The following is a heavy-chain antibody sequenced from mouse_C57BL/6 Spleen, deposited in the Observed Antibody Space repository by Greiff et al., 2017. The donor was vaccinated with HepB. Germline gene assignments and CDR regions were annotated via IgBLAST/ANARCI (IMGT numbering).Heavy chain of an antibody. CDR2: ISDGGSYT. Sequence: DVMLVESGGGLVKPGGSLKLSCAASGFTFSSYAMSWVRQTPEKRLEWVATISDGGSYTYYPDNVKGRFTISRDNANNNRYLQMSHLKSEDTAMYYCARDKDDGSSYYVDYFGYWGQGTTLTVSS. CDR1: GFTFSSYA. V-gene: IGHV5-4*01. D-gene: IGHD1-1*01. J-gene: IGHJ2*01. CDR3: ARDKDDGSSYYVDYFGY.